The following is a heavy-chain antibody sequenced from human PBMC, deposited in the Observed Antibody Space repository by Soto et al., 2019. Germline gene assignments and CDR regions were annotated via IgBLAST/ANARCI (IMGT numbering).Heavy chain of an antibody. V-gene: IGHV4-38-2*01. CDR3: ARVGPWVPYYYDSSPYTFENWFDP. D-gene: IGHD3-22*01. J-gene: IGHJ5*02. Sequence: SETLSLTYAVSGYSISSGYYWGRHRQPPGKGLAWIGSIYHGRSTYYNPSLNSRVTLSIDMTNNHVSLILNSVTAADTAVYYCARVGPWVPYYYDSSPYTFENWFDPWGQGTLVTVSS. CDR1: GYSISSGYY. CDR2: IYHGRST.